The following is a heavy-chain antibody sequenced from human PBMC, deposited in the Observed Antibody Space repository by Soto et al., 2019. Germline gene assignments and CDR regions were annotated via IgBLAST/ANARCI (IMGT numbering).Heavy chain of an antibody. V-gene: IGHV3-30*03. CDR3: ATPGPMVGGNSGGSIPYYYYGMDV. CDR1: GFTFSSYG. J-gene: IGHJ6*02. Sequence: QVQLVESGGGVVQPGRSLRLSCAASGFTFSSYGMHRVRQAPGKGLEWVAVISYDGSNKYYADSVKGRFTISRDNSKNTLYLQMNSLRAEDTAGYYCATPGPMVGGNSGGSIPYYYYGMDVWGQGTTVTVSS. D-gene: IGHD2-21*02. CDR2: ISYDGSNK.